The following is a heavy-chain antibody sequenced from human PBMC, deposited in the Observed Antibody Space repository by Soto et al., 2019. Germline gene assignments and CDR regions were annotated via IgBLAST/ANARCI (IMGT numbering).Heavy chain of an antibody. CDR2: IWFDGSNA. CDR3: ARGVYGSGSYDDY. V-gene: IGHV3-33*01. CDR1: GFTFSSHG. Sequence: GGSLRLSCAASGFTFSSHGMHWVRQAPGKGLEWVAVIWFDGSNAHYADSVKGRLTISRDNSKNTLYLQMSSLRAEDTAVYFCARGVYGSGSYDDYWGRGTLVTVSS. J-gene: IGHJ4*02. D-gene: IGHD3-10*01.